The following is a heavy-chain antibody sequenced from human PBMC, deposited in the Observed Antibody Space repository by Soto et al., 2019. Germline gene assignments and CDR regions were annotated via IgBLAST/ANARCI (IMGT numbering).Heavy chain of an antibody. CDR3: ARGRRGRITIFGVVIIGYFDY. CDR1: GGSISSGDYY. J-gene: IGHJ4*02. Sequence: ASVTLSLTCTVSGGSISSGDYYWSWIRQPPGKGLEWFGYIYYSGSTYYNPSLKSRVTISVDTSKNQFSLKLSSVTAADTAVYYCARGRRGRITIFGVVIIGYFDYWGQGTLVTVSS. V-gene: IGHV4-30-4*01. D-gene: IGHD3-3*01. CDR2: IYYSGST.